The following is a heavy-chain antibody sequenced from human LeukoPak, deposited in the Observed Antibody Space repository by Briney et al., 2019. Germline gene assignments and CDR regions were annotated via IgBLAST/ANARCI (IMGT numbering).Heavy chain of an antibody. CDR3: EGGIRYYYGSGSYRFGVYYFDY. D-gene: IGHD3-10*01. J-gene: IGHJ4*02. CDR2: INHSGST. V-gene: IGHV4-34*01. Sequence: SETLSITCAVYGGSFSGYYWSWIRQPPGKGLEWIGEINHSGSTNYNPSLKSRVTISVDTSKDQFSLKLSSVTAADTVVFQAEGGIRYYYGSGSYRFGVYYFDYWGQGTLVTVSS. CDR1: GGSFSGYY.